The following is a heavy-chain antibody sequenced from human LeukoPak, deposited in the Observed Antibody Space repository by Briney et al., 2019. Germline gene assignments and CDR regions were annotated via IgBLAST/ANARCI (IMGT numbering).Heavy chain of an antibody. Sequence: GGSLRLSCAGSGFTVSSSTMSWVRQAPGKGLEWVSNFYSDALDGITNYADSVKGRFTTSRDNSQNTLYLQMNSLRVEDTATYYCAREIGGGHHYFEHWGQGTVVTVSS. V-gene: IGHV3-53*01. J-gene: IGHJ4*02. D-gene: IGHD1-26*01. CDR2: FYSDALDGIT. CDR3: AREIGGGHHYFEH. CDR1: GFTVSSST.